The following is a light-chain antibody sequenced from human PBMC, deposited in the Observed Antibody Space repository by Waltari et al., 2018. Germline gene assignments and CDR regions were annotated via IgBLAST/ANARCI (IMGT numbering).Light chain of an antibody. CDR1: SSDVGNYDL. J-gene: IGLJ2*01. CDR3: CSYAGSGTLV. CDR2: EVT. Sequence: QSALTQPASVSGSPGHSITISCTGTSSDVGNYDLVSWYQQHPGKAPKLMIYEVTKRPSWVSNRFSGSKSGNTASLTVSGLQAEDEADYYCCSYAGSGTLVFGGGTKLTVL. V-gene: IGLV2-23*02.